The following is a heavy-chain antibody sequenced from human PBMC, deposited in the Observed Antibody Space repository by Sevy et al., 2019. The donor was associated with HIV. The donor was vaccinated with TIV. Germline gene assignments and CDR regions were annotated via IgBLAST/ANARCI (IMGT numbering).Heavy chain of an antibody. V-gene: IGHV3-30*18. CDR1: GFTFSSYG. CDR3: AKDGRCSGGSCYPYMDV. Sequence: GGSLRLSCAASGFTFSSYGMHWVRQAPGKGLEWVAVISYDGSNKYYADSVKGRFTISRDNSKNTLYLQMNSLRAEDTAAYSCAKDGRCSGGSCYPYMDVWGQGTTVTVSS. D-gene: IGHD2-15*01. J-gene: IGHJ6*02. CDR2: ISYDGSNK.